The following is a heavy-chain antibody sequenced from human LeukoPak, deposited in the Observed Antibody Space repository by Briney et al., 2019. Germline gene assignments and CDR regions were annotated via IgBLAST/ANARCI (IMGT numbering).Heavy chain of an antibody. J-gene: IGHJ4*02. CDR1: GFTFDDYA. CDR2: ISWNSGSI. V-gene: IGHV3-9*01. CDR3: AKDRGLRGAIDY. Sequence: PGGSLRLSCAASGFTFDDYAMHWVRQAPGKGLEWVSGISWNSGSIGYADSVKGRFTISRDNAKNSLYLQMNSLRAEDTALYYCAKDRGLRGAIDYWGQGTLVTVSS. D-gene: IGHD3-10*01.